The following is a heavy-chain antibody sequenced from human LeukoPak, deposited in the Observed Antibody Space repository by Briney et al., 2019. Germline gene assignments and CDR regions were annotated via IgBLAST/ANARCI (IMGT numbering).Heavy chain of an antibody. CDR3: ARHHGGGSGSYYSY. CDR2: IYTSGST. J-gene: IGHJ4*02. CDR1: GGSISSYY. Sequence: SETLSLTCTVSGGSISSYYWSWIRQPAGKGLEWIGRIYTSGSTNYNPSLKSRVTISVDTSKNQFSLRLNSVTAADTAVYYCARHHGGGSGSYYSYWGQGTLVTVSS. D-gene: IGHD3-10*01. V-gene: IGHV4-4*07.